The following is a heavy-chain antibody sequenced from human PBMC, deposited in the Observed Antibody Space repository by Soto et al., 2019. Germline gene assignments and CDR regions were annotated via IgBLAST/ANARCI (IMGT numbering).Heavy chain of an antibody. CDR1: GFTFSSYA. J-gene: IGHJ6*02. Sequence: GGSLRLSCAASGFTFSSYAMHWVRQAPGKGLEWVAVISYDGSNKYYADSVKGRFTISRDNSKNTLYLQMNSLRAEDTAVYYCAREDYGSAYYYYGMDVWGQGTTVTVSS. D-gene: IGHD3-10*01. CDR3: AREDYGSAYYYYGMDV. V-gene: IGHV3-30-3*01. CDR2: ISYDGSNK.